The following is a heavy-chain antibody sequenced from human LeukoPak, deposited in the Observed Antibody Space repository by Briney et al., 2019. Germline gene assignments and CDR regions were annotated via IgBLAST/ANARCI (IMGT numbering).Heavy chain of an antibody. CDR2: ITGSGGST. CDR1: GFTFSSYT. Sequence: GRSLRLSCAASGFTFSSYTMSWVRQAPGTGLEWVSAITGSGGSTYYVDSVKGRFTISRNNSKNTMYLQMNSLRAEDTAVYYCAKASRPTVSWFDAWGQGTLVTVSS. CDR3: AKASRPTVSWFDA. D-gene: IGHD4-11*01. J-gene: IGHJ5*02. V-gene: IGHV3-23*01.